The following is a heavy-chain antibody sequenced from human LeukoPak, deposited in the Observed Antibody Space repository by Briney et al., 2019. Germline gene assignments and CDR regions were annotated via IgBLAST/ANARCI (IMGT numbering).Heavy chain of an antibody. CDR1: GFTFSSYS. V-gene: IGHV3-21*01. CDR2: ISSSSSYI. CDR3: AREAEDAFDI. J-gene: IGHJ3*02. Sequence: GGSLRLSCAASGFTFSSYSMNWVRQAPGKGLEWVSSISSSSSYIYYADSVKGRFTISRDNAKISLYLQMNSLRAEDTAVYYCAREAEDAFDIWGQGTMVTVSS.